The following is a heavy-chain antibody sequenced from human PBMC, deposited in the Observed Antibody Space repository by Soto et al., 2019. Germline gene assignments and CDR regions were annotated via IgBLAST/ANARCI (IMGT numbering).Heavy chain of an antibody. CDR2: IYYSGST. D-gene: IGHD1-1*01. Sequence: QVQLQESGPGLVKPSQTLSLTCTVSGGSISSGGYYWSWIRQHPGKGLEWIGYIYYSGSTYYNPSLKSRVTISVDPSKNXXPXKXXSVTAADTAVYYCARDQVQLERHGGAYYYYYGMDVWGQGTTVTVSS. J-gene: IGHJ6*02. CDR1: GGSISSGGYY. CDR3: ARDQVQLERHGGAYYYYYGMDV. V-gene: IGHV4-31*03.